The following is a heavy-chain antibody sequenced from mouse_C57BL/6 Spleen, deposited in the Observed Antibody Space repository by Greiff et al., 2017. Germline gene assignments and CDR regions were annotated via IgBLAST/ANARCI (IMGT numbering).Heavy chain of an antibody. CDR2: IDPENGDT. CDR1: GFNIKDDY. V-gene: IGHV14-4*01. D-gene: IGHD2-1*01. J-gene: IGHJ3*01. CDR3: TTRRNYLAWFAY. Sequence: EVKLQESGAELVRPGASVKLSCTASGFNIKDDYMHWVKQKPEQGLEWIGWIDPENGDTEYASKFQGKATITADTSSNTAYLQLSSLTSEDTAVYYCTTRRNYLAWFAYWGQGTLVTVSA.